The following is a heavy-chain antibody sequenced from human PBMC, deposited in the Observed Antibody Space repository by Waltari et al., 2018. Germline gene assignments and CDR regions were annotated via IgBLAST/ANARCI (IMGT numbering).Heavy chain of an antibody. CDR1: GGTLSSIGHY. CDR3: ARLWPWRGSIDY. J-gene: IGHJ4*02. CDR2: IYYTGDI. V-gene: IGHV4-39*01. Sequence: QLQLQESGPGLVKPSETLSLACSVSGGTLSSIGHYWGWVRQPPGNGLEWLGTIYYTGDIYYNSSLQSRVTLSVDTSKNQISLKLTSVTAADTAVYYCARLWPWRGSIDYWGQGTLVTVSS. D-gene: IGHD2-21*01.